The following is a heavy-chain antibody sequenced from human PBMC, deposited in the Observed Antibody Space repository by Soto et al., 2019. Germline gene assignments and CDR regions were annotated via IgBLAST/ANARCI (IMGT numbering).Heavy chain of an antibody. V-gene: IGHV4-30-2*01. CDR3: GRVLGNEVLDI. CDR1: GGSISSGGYS. J-gene: IGHJ3*02. Sequence: SETLSLTCAVSGGSISSGGYSWSWIRQPPGKGLEWIGYIYHSGSTYYNPSLKSRVTISVDRSKNQFSLKLSSVTAADTGVYYCGRVLGNEVLDIWGQGTMVTVSS. CDR2: IYHSGST. D-gene: IGHD3-3*02.